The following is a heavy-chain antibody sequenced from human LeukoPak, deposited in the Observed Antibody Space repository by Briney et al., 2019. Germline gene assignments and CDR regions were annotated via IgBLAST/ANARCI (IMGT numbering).Heavy chain of an antibody. V-gene: IGHV3-48*01. Sequence: PGGSLRLSCAASGFTFSSYSMNWVRQAPGKGLEWVSYINTGSSTRYYADSVKGRFPISRDNAKNSLYLQMNSLRAEDTAVYYCATALCYYDSSGYAIGVYFDSWGQGTLVTVSS. CDR3: ATALCYYDSSGYAIGVYFDS. D-gene: IGHD3-22*01. J-gene: IGHJ4*02. CDR1: GFTFSSYS. CDR2: INTGSSTR.